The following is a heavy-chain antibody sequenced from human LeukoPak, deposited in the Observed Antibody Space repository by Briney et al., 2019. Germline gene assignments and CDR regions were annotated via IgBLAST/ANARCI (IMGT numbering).Heavy chain of an antibody. V-gene: IGHV1-69*01. D-gene: IGHD3-22*01. CDR2: IIPIFGTA. J-gene: IGHJ6*02. Sequence: SVKVSCKASGGTFSSCAISWVRQAPGQGLEWMGGIIPIFGTANYAQKFQGRVTITADESTSTAYMELSSLRSEDTAVYYCARGSNYYDSSGYYYYYYGMDVWGQGTTVTVSS. CDR1: GGTFSSCA. CDR3: ARGSNYYDSSGYYYYYYGMDV.